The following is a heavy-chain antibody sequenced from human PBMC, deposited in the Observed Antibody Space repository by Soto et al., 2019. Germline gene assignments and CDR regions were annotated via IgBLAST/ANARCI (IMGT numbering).Heavy chain of an antibody. Sequence: QVQLVESGGGVVQPGRSLRLSCAASGFSFSKYGMHWVRRAPGKGLEWVAEMSDDGSKKYYGDSVKGRFTISRDNSKNTLYLLMDRLIPEVTAMYYCAKELRAIGGYYFDCWGQGTLVTVTS. CDR1: GFSFSKYG. CDR3: AKELRAIGGYYFDC. D-gene: IGHD3-10*01. J-gene: IGHJ4*02. CDR2: MSDDGSKK. V-gene: IGHV3-30*18.